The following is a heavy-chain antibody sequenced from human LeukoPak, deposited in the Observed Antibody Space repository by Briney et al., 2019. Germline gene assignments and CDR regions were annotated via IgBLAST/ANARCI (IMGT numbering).Heavy chain of an antibody. CDR3: ARAYQPLGGLSFPDS. J-gene: IGHJ5*01. D-gene: IGHD3-16*01. V-gene: IGHV7-4-1*02. Sequence: ASVKVSCKASGGTFSNYAISWVRQAPGQGLEWMGWINTNTGNPTYAQGFTGRFVFSLDTSVTTAYLQISSLKAEDTAVYYCARAYQPLGGLSFPDSWGQGTLVTVSS. CDR1: GGTFSNYA. CDR2: INTNTGNP.